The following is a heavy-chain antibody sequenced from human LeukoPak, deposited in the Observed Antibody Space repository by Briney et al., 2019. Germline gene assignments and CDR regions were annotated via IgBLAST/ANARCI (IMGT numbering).Heavy chain of an antibody. Sequence: SETLSLTCTVSGGSISSYYWSWIRQPAGKGLEWIGRIYTSGSTNYNPSLKSRVTISVDTSKNQFSLKLSSVTAADTAVYYCAREGDHSSGYYSFDYWGQGTLVTVSS. CDR2: IYTSGST. CDR1: GGSISSYY. CDR3: AREGDHSSGYYSFDY. J-gene: IGHJ4*02. V-gene: IGHV4-4*07. D-gene: IGHD3-22*01.